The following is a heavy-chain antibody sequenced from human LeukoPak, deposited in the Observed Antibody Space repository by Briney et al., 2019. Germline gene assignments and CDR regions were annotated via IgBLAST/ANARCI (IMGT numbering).Heavy chain of an antibody. CDR1: GYTFSSHY. D-gene: IGHD2-2*01. J-gene: IGHJ5*02. V-gene: IGHV1-46*01. CDR2: INPSGGST. Sequence: ASVKVSCKASGYTFSSHYMHWVRQAPGQGLEWMGIINPSGGSTSYAQKFQGRVTMTRDTSTSTVYMELSSLRSEDTAVYYCARERAYCSSTSCRGKSDRFDPWGQGTLVTVSS. CDR3: ARERAYCSSTSCRGKSDRFDP.